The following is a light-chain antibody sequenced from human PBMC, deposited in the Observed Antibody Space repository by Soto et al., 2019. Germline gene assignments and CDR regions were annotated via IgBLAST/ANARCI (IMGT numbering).Light chain of an antibody. J-gene: IGLJ1*01. CDR3: QSSDSSMSGYV. CDR2: GHS. CDR1: ISNIGAGYD. V-gene: IGLV1-40*01. Sequence: QSLLTHPPSVSWAPGHRVTISFTGSISNIGAGYDVHWYQQLPGTAPKLLIYGHSNRPSGVPDLFSGSKSGTSASLAITGLQAEDEADYYCQSSDSSMSGYVFGTWTKVTVL.